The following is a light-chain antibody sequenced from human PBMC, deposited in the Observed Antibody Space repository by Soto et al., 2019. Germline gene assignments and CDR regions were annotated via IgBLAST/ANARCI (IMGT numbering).Light chain of an antibody. CDR2: DAS. Sequence: EFVLTQSPGTLSLSPGERATLSCRASQSVSSYLAWYQQKPGQAPRLLIYDASNRATGIPARFSGSGSGTDFTLTINSLEPEDFAVYYCQQRSNWLSITFGQGTRLEIK. J-gene: IGKJ5*01. V-gene: IGKV3-11*01. CDR1: QSVSSY. CDR3: QQRSNWLSIT.